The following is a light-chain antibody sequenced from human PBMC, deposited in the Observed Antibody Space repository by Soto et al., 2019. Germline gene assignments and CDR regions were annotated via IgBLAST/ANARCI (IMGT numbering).Light chain of an antibody. CDR3: QQRYSTPPDT. CDR2: AAS. J-gene: IGKJ2*01. Sequence: DIQMTQSPSSLSASVGDRVTITCRASQSISSYLNWYQQKPGKAPKLLIYAASSLQSGVPSRFSGSGSGTDFPLTISSLHPEDFATYYCQQRYSTPPDTFGQGPKLEIK. CDR1: QSISSY. V-gene: IGKV1-39*01.